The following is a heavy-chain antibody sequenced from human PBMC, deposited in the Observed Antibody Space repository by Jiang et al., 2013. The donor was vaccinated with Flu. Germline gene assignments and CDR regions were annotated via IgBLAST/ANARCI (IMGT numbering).Heavy chain of an antibody. J-gene: IGHJ6*02. Sequence: GAEVKKPGASVKVSCKVSGYTLTELSMHWVRQAPGKGLEWMGGFDPEDGETIYAQKFQGRVTMTEDTSTDTAYMELSSLRSEDTAVYYCATGLACSGSCPYWDYYGMDVWGQGTTVTVSS. CDR3: ATGLACSGSCPYWDYYGMDV. D-gene: IGHD3-10*02. CDR2: FDPEDGET. CDR1: GYTLTELS. V-gene: IGHV1-24*01.